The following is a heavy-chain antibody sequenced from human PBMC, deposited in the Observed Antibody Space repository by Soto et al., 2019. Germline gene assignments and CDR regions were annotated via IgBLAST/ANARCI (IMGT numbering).Heavy chain of an antibody. Sequence: EVQLVESGGGLVQPGGSLRLSCAASGFSVNSNYMSWVRQAPGKGLEWVSVIYSGGGTYYADSVKGRFTISRDNSKNTLYLQMNSLRAEDTAVYYCARDLVGATTEYFQHWGQGTLVTVSS. CDR2: IYSGGGT. D-gene: IGHD1-26*01. CDR3: ARDLVGATTEYFQH. CDR1: GFSVNSNY. V-gene: IGHV3-66*01. J-gene: IGHJ1*01.